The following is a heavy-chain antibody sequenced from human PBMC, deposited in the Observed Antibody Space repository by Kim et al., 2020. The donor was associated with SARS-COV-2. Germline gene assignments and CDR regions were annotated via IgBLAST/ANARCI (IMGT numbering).Heavy chain of an antibody. CDR3: ARDDDIVVVPAASDY. D-gene: IGHD2-2*01. Sequence: DAVQDQSTISRDNAKNSLYLQMNRLRAEDTAVYYCARDDDIVVVPAASDYWGQGTLVTVSS. J-gene: IGHJ4*02. V-gene: IGHV3-21*01.